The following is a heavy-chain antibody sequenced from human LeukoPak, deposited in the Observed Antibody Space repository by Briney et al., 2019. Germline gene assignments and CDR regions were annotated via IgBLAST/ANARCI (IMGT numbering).Heavy chain of an antibody. CDR1: GFTFSSYA. CDR2: ISHSGATT. J-gene: IGHJ3*02. V-gene: IGHV3-23*01. Sequence: GGSLRLSYAASGFTFSSYAMNWVRQAPGKGLEWVSAISHSGATTYYADSVKGRFTISRDNSKNTLYLQMNSLRAEDTAVYYCAKSVAPYCSGGSCFDAFDIWGQGTMVTVSS. D-gene: IGHD2-15*01. CDR3: AKSVAPYCSGGSCFDAFDI.